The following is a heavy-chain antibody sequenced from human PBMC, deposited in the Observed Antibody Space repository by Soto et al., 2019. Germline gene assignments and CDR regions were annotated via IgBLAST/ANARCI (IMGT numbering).Heavy chain of an antibody. J-gene: IGHJ6*02. CDR2: IIAVFATP. D-gene: IGHD2-15*01. CDR1: GGTFSSYA. CDR3: ARGEDIVVVVAATPNYYYGMDV. V-gene: IGHV1-69*12. Sequence: QVQLVQSGAEVKKPGSSVKVSCKASGGTFSSYAISWVRQAPGQGLEWMGGIIAVFATPNYAQRLQGRVTITADESTSTSYMELSSLRSEDTAVYYCARGEDIVVVVAATPNYYYGMDVWGQGTTVTVSS.